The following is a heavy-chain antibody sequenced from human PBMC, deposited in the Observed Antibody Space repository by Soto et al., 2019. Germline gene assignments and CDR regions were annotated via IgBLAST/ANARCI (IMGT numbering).Heavy chain of an antibody. CDR3: ASEISHVAYDSSGPVGG. V-gene: IGHV4-30-4*01. CDR2: IYYSGST. CDR1: GGSISSGDYY. D-gene: IGHD3-22*01. Sequence: SETLSLTCTVSGGSISSGDYYWSWIRQPPGKGLEWIGYIYYSGSTYYNPSLKTRVTISVDTSKNQFSLQLSSVTAADTAVYFCASEISHVAYDSSGPVGGWGQGTLVTVSS. J-gene: IGHJ4*02.